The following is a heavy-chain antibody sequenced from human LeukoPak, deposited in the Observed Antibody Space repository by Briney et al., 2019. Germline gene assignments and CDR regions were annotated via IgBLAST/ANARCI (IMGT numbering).Heavy chain of an antibody. CDR3: ARGHYDFWKEGFDP. CDR1: GGTFSSYA. D-gene: IGHD3-3*01. V-gene: IGHV1-69*13. CDR2: IIPIFGTA. J-gene: IGHJ5*02. Sequence: SVTVSCKASGGTFSSYAISWVRQAPGQGLEWMGGIIPIFGTANYAQKFQGRVTITADESTSTAYMELSSLRSEDTAVYYCARGHYDFWKEGFDPWGQGTLVTVSS.